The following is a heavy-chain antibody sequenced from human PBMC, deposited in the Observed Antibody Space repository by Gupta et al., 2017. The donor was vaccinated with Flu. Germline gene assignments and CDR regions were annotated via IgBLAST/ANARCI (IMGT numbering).Heavy chain of an antibody. CDR1: GFSVSSNF. J-gene: IGHJ6*02. V-gene: IGHV3-53*04. CDR3: ARVAGVAGQHNFYYYGMDV. D-gene: IGHD6-19*01. Sequence: EVQLVESGGGLVQPGGSLRLSCAPSGFSVSSNFISWVRQAPGKGLEWVSVISGGGTTYYGDSVKGRFTISRHNSKNTLNLQMNSLRAEDTAVYYCARVAGVAGQHNFYYYGMDVWGQGTTVTVSS. CDR2: ISGGGTT.